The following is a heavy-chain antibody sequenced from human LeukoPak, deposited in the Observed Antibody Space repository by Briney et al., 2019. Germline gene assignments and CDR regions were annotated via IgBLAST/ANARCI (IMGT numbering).Heavy chain of an antibody. J-gene: IGHJ4*02. Sequence: SETLSLTCNVSGGSISSSNYYWGWIRQPPGKGLEWIGSIYYSGSTYYNSPLKSRVTISVDTSKNQFSLKLSSVTAADTAVYYCARRFPAHYFDYWGQGTLVTVSS. D-gene: IGHD6-25*01. CDR3: ARRFPAHYFDY. V-gene: IGHV4-39*01. CDR2: IYYSGST. CDR1: GGSISSSNYY.